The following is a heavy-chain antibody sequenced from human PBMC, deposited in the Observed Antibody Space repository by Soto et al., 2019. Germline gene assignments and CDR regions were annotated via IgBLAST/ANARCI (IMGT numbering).Heavy chain of an antibody. CDR1: GGTFSSYA. CDR3: ARVGCSGGSCPKNYYYGMDV. J-gene: IGHJ6*02. Sequence: QVQLVQSGAEVKKPGSSVKVSCKASGGTFSSYAISWVRQTTGQGLEWMGGIIPIFGTANYAQRFQGRVTITADESTSTDYMELSSLRSEDTAVYYCARVGCSGGSCPKNYYYGMDVWGQGTTVTVSS. CDR2: IIPIFGTA. V-gene: IGHV1-69*12. D-gene: IGHD2-15*01.